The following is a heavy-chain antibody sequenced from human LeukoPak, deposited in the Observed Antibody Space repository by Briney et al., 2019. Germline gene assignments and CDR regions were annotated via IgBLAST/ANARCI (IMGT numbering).Heavy chain of an antibody. J-gene: IGHJ6*03. V-gene: IGHV1-69*05. D-gene: IGHD2-21*02. CDR3: ARGQNPMRHIVVVTAMFPDYYYYMDV. CDR2: IIPIFGTA. CDR1: GGTFSSYA. Sequence: ASVRVSCKASGGTFSSYAISWVRQAPGQGLEWMGRIIPIFGTANYAQKFQGRVTITTDESTSTAYMELSSLRSEDTAVYYCARGQNPMRHIVVVTAMFPDYYYYMDVWGKGTTVTVSS.